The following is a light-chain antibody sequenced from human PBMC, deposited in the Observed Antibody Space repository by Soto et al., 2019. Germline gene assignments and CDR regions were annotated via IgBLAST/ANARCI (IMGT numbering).Light chain of an antibody. J-gene: IGKJ1*01. CDR2: AAS. Sequence: DIQMTQSPAWLSASVGGRVTMACRASQSISSYLNWYQQKPGKAPKLLIYAASSLQSGVPSRFSGSGSGTDFTLTISSLQPEDFATYYCQQSYSTLWTFGQGTKVDIK. CDR3: QQSYSTLWT. V-gene: IGKV1-39*01. CDR1: QSISSY.